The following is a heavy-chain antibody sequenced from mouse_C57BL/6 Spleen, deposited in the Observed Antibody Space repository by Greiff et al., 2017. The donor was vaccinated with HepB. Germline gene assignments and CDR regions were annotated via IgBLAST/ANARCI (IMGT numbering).Heavy chain of an antibody. V-gene: IGHV5-16*01. CDR3: ARDRGGGYAMDY. CDR1: GFTFSDYY. Sequence: EVQLVESEGGLVQPGSSMKLSCTASGFTFSDYYMAWVRQVPEKGLEWVANINYDGSSTYYLDSLKSRFIISRDNAKNILYLQMSSLKSEDTATYDCARDRGGGYAMDYWGQGTSVTVSS. J-gene: IGHJ4*01. CDR2: INYDGSST.